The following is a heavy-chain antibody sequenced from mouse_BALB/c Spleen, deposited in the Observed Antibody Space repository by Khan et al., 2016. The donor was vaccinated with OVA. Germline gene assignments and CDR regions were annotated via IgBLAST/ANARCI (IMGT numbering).Heavy chain of an antibody. Sequence: EVELVESGGGLVKPGGSLKLSCAASGFTFSSYAMSWVRQTPEKRLEWVASISSGGSTYYPDSVKGRFTISRDNARNILYLQMSSLRSEDTAMYYCVSPLYYYGSSYVDYWGQGTTLTVSS. D-gene: IGHD1-1*01. CDR1: GFTFSSYA. V-gene: IGHV5-6-5*01. CDR3: VSPLYYYGSSYVDY. J-gene: IGHJ2*01. CDR2: ISSGGST.